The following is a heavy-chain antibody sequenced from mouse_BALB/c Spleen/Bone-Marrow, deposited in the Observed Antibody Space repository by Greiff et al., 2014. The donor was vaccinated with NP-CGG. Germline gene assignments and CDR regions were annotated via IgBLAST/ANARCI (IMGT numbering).Heavy chain of an antibody. Sequence: ESGPGLVKPSQSLSLTCTVTGYSITSDYAWNWIRQFPGNKLEWMGYISYSGSTSYNPSLKSRISITRDTSKNQFFLQLNSVTTEDTATCYCARYYGSSYYAMDYWGQGTSVTVSS. J-gene: IGHJ4*01. V-gene: IGHV3-2*02. D-gene: IGHD1-1*01. CDR3: ARYYGSSYYAMDY. CDR1: GYSITSDYA. CDR2: ISYSGST.